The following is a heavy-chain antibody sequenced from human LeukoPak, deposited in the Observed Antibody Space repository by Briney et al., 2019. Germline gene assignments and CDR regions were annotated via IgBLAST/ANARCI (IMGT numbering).Heavy chain of an antibody. CDR2: IYPGDSDT. Sequence: GESLKISCKGSGYSFTSYWIGWVRQMPGKGLEWMGIIYPGDSDTRYSPSFQGQVTISADKSISTAYLQWSSLKASDTAMYYCARPYGVGATNPDALDIWGQGTMVTVSS. CDR1: GYSFTSYW. V-gene: IGHV5-51*01. CDR3: ARPYGVGATNPDALDI. J-gene: IGHJ3*02. D-gene: IGHD1-26*01.